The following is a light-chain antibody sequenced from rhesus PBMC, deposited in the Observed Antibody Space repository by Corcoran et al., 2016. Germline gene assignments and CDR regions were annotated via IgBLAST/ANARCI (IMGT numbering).Light chain of an antibody. V-gene: IGKV2-64*01. Sequence: DVVMTQSPLSLPITPGQPASISCRSSQSLVHSDGNTYLSWYQQKPGQPPRLLIYKVSNRSSGVPYRFSGSGAGTEFTLKISRVEAEDVGVYYCGQGTHWPPTFGQGTKVEIK. J-gene: IGKJ1*01. CDR1: QSLVHSDGNTY. CDR2: KVS. CDR3: GQGTHWPPT.